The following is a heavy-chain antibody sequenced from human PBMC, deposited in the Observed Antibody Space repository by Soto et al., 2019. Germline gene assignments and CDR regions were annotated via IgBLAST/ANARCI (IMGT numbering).Heavy chain of an antibody. CDR3: ARGWWEREGYVMDV. Sequence: SETLSLTCTVSGDSIRSGDYCWSWIRQPPGKGLEWIGHMYSSGTTYSNPSLRSRLTISIDLSMNQFSLRLRSVTAADTAVYYCARGWWEREGYVMDVWGQGTTVTVSS. J-gene: IGHJ6*02. CDR2: MYSSGTT. V-gene: IGHV4-30-4*01. CDR1: GDSIRSGDYC. D-gene: IGHD1-26*01.